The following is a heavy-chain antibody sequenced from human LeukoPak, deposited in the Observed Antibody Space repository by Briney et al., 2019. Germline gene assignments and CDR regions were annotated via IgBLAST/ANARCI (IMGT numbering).Heavy chain of an antibody. CDR2: IYHSGST. V-gene: IGHV4-4*02. Sequence: SETLSLTCAVSAGSTSSGSWWNWVRQPPGKGLEWIGEIYHSGSTNYNPSLKGRVTISVDTSKNQFSLKLSSVTAADTAVYYCARLGMVRGIIPYYYYYYYMDVWGKGTTVTISS. CDR3: ARLGMVRGIIPYYYYYYYMDV. D-gene: IGHD3-10*01. CDR1: AGSTSSGSW. J-gene: IGHJ6*03.